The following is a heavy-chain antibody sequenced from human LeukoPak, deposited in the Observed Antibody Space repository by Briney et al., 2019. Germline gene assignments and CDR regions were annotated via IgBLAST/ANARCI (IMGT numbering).Heavy chain of an antibody. V-gene: IGHV3-33*01. Sequence: GGPLRLSCAASGFTFSTYGMHWVRQAPGKGLEWVAVIWYDGNSKYYADSVEGRFTISRDNSKNTLYLQMNSLRAEATAMYYWGRPAGDYARGGFDIWGQGTLVTISS. CDR2: IWYDGNSK. D-gene: IGHD4-17*01. J-gene: IGHJ3*02. CDR3: GRPAGDYARGGFDI. CDR1: GFTFSTYG.